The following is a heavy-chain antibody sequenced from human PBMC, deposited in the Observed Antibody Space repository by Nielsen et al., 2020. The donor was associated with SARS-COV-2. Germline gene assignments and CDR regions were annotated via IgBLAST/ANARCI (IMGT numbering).Heavy chain of an antibody. CDR3: ARPYCSSTSCYGRGWFDP. Sequence: WVRQAPGQGLEWMGIINPSGGSTSYAQKFQGRVTMTRDTSTSTVYMELSSLRSEDTAVYYCARPYCSSTSCYGRGWFDPWGQGTLVTVSS. CDR2: INPSGGST. J-gene: IGHJ5*02. D-gene: IGHD2-2*01. V-gene: IGHV1-46*01.